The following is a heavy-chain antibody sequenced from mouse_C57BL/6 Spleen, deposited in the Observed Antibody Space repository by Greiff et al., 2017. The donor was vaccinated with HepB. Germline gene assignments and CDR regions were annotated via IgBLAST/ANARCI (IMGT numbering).Heavy chain of an antibody. J-gene: IGHJ4*01. D-gene: IGHD2-2*01. CDR3: ARREVTTSAMDY. CDR2: ISNGGGST. CDR1: GFTFSDYY. V-gene: IGHV5-12*01. Sequence: EVQRVESGGGLVQPGGSLKLSCAASGFTFSDYYMYWVRQTPEKRLEWVAYISNGGGSTYYPDTVKGRFTISRDNAKNTLYLQMSRLKSEDTAMYYCARREVTTSAMDYWGQGTSVTVSS.